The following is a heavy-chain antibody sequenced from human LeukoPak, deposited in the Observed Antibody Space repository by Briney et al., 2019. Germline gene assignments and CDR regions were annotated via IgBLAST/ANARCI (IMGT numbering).Heavy chain of an antibody. CDR1: GFSLNTRGVG. J-gene: IGHJ4*02. V-gene: IGHV2-5*02. D-gene: IGHD2-15*01. Sequence: SGPTLVNPTQTLTLTCTFSGFSLNTRGVGVAWIRQPPGKALEWLALIYWDNDDRYSPSLKSRLTISKDASKNQVVLTMTNMDPVDTATYFCARTPLVVTAKGFFDYWGQGTLVTVSS. CDR3: ARTPLVVTAKGFFDY. CDR2: IYWDNDD.